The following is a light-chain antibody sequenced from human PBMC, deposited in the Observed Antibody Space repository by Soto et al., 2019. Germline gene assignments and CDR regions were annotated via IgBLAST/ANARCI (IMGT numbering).Light chain of an antibody. J-gene: IGLJ1*01. Sequence: QSALTQPASVSGSLGQSITISCIGTSSNIGSYNLVSWYQHQPGKAPKIMIFEGSKRPAGVSIQFTGSRSGNTASLTISGLQAEDEADYYCCSFAGSGTQYVFGTGTKLTVL. V-gene: IGLV2-23*01. CDR1: SSNIGSYNL. CDR2: EGS. CDR3: CSFAGSGTQYV.